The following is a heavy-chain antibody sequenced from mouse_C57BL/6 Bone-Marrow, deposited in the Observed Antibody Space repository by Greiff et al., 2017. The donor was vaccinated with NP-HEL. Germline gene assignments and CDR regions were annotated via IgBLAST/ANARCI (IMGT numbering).Heavy chain of an antibody. V-gene: IGHV5-4*01. D-gene: IGHD2-3*01. CDR2: ISDGGSYT. CDR1: GFTFSSYA. J-gene: IGHJ3*01. Sequence: EVNVVESGGGLVKPGGSLKLSCAASGFTFSSYAMSWVRQTPEKRLEWVATISDGGSYTYYPDNVKGRFTISRDNAKNNLYLQMSHLKSEDTAMYYCARDHGWLPFAYWGQGTLVTVSA. CDR3: ARDHGWLPFAY.